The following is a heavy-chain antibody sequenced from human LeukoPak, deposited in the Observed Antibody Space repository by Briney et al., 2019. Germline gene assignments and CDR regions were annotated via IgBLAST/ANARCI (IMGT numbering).Heavy chain of an antibody. CDR2: ISVGGDVT. Sequence: GGSLRLSFAASGFTFASCAMAWVRQAPGKGLEWGSVISVGGDVTFYADSVKGRFTISRDNSKNTLYLQMNSLRAEDTGIYYCAKATRGSSYYDAVDFWGQGTMVIVSS. D-gene: IGHD3-10*01. CDR1: GFTFASCA. V-gene: IGHV3-23*01. J-gene: IGHJ3*01. CDR3: AKATRGSSYYDAVDF.